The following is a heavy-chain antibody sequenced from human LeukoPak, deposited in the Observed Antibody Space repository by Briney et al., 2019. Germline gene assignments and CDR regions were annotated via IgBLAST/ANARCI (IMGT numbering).Heavy chain of an antibody. CDR2: IYYSGST. V-gene: IGHV4-59*08. CDR1: GGSFSGYY. Sequence: PSETLSLTCAVYGGSFSGYYWSWIRQPPGKGLEWIGYIYYSGSTNYNPSLKSRVTISVDTSKNQFSLKLSSVTAADTAVYYCARYPRGFGELGPPYYYGMDVWGQGTTVTVSS. CDR3: ARYPRGFGELGPPYYYGMDV. J-gene: IGHJ6*02. D-gene: IGHD3-10*01.